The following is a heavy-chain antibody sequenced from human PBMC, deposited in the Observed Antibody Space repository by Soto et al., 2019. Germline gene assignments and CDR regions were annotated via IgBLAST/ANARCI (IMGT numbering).Heavy chain of an antibody. CDR3: AKDEEDYCGGACYTETYDY. D-gene: IGHD2-21*02. CDR2: ISGNGRDT. V-gene: IGHV3-23*01. CDR1: GFSFRNYD. J-gene: IGHJ4*02. Sequence: XGCLRLSSAASGFSFRNYDMSWVRQAPGKGLEWVSVISGNGRDTYYADSVKGRFTISRDNSKSRLYLQMTSLRAEDTAVYYCAKDEEDYCGGACYTETYDYSGQGTLVTVSS.